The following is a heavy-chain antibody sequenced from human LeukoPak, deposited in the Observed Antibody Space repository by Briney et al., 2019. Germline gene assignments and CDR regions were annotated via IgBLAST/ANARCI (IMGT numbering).Heavy chain of an antibody. CDR2: TYYRSKWYN. J-gene: IGHJ5*02. D-gene: IGHD4-17*01. Sequence: SQTLSLTCAISGDSVSSNSAAWNWIRQSPSRGLEWLGRTYYRSKWYNDYAVSVKSRITINPDTSKNQFSLQLNSVTPEDTAVYYCARANQAYGDGGLLWFGPWGQGTLVTVSS. V-gene: IGHV6-1*01. CDR1: GDSVSSNSAA. CDR3: ARANQAYGDGGLLWFGP.